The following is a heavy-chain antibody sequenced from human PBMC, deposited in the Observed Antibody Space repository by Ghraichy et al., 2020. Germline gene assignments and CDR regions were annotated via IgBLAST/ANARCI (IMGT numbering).Heavy chain of an antibody. V-gene: IGHV3-48*03. Sequence: GGSLRLSCAASGFTFSSYEMNWVRQAPGKGLEWVSYISSSGSTIYYADSVKGRFTISRDNAKNSLYLQMNSLRAEDTAVYYCAREEANKWGELEDWGQGTLVTVSS. D-gene: IGHD1-26*01. CDR3: AREEANKWGELED. CDR1: GFTFSSYE. J-gene: IGHJ4*02. CDR2: ISSSGSTI.